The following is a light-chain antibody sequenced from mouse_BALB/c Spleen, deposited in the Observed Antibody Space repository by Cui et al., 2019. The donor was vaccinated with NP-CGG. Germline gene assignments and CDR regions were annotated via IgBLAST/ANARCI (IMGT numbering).Light chain of an antibody. CDR3: ALWYSTHWV. V-gene: IGLV1*01. CDR2: GTN. CDR1: IGAVTTSNY. Sequence: QAVVSQESALTTSPDKTVTLTCRSSIGAVTTSNYANWVQEKPDHLFTGLIGGTNNRAPGVPARFSGSLIGDKAALTITGAQTEDEAIYFCALWYSTHWVFGGGTKLTVL. J-gene: IGLJ1*01.